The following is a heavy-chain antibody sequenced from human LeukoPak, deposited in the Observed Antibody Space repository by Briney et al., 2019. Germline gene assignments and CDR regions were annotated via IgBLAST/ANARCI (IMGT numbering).Heavy chain of an antibody. J-gene: IGHJ3*02. CDR3: AGDLQWPDAFDI. D-gene: IGHD6-19*01. CDR2: INHTSGGT. V-gene: IGHV1-2*02. CDR1: GYTFTGYY. Sequence: ASLKVPCKASGYTFTGYYMHCGRQSPGQRLEWMGWINHTSGGTNYAQKFQGRVTMTRDTSISTAYMELSRLRSDDTAVYYCAGDLQWPDAFDIWGQGTMVTVSS.